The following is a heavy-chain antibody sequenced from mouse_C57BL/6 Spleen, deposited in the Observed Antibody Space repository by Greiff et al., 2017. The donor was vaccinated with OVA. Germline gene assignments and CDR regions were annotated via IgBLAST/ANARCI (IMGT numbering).Heavy chain of an antibody. Sequence: VQLQQSGPELVKPGASVKISCKASGYSFTGYYMNWVKQSPEKSLEWIGEINPSTGGTTYNQKFKGKATLTVDKSSSTAYMQLKSLTSEDSAVYYCARWGYYSSSDYWGQGTTLTVSS. V-gene: IGHV1-42*01. D-gene: IGHD1-1*01. CDR2: INPSTGGT. J-gene: IGHJ2*01. CDR1: GYSFTGYY. CDR3: ARWGYYSSSDY.